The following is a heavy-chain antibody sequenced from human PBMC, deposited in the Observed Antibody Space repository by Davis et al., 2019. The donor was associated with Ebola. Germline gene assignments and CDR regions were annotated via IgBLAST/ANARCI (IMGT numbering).Heavy chain of an antibody. V-gene: IGHV1-2*02. CDR1: GYTFTGYY. CDR3: ARGGNWNDGNYYFDY. J-gene: IGHJ4*02. CDR2: INPNSGGT. Sequence: ASVKVSCKASGYTFTGYYMHWVRQAPGQGLEWMGWINPNSGGTNYAQKFQGRVTMTRDTSISTAYMELSRLRSDDTAVYYCARGGNWNDGNYYFDYWGQGTLVTVSS. D-gene: IGHD1-1*01.